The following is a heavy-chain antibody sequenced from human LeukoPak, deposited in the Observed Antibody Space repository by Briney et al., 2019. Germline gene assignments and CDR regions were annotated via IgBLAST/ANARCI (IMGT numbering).Heavy chain of an antibody. CDR1: GGSISSGGYS. D-gene: IGHD2-2*01. CDR2: IYHSGST. Sequence: SETLSLTCAVSGGSISSGGYSWSWIRQPPGKGLEWIGYIYHSGSTYYNPSLKSRVTISVDRSKNQFSLKLSSVTAADTAVYYCARDMRYCSSTSCTNWFDPWGQGTQVTVSS. V-gene: IGHV4-30-2*01. J-gene: IGHJ5*02. CDR3: ARDMRYCSSTSCTNWFDP.